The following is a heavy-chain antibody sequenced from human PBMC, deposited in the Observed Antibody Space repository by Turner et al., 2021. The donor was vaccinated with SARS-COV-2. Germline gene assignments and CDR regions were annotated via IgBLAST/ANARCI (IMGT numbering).Heavy chain of an antibody. J-gene: IGHJ6*02. V-gene: IGHV3-30-3*01. CDR1: GFPFSSYA. CDR3: ARDLKAITMIVVDDYYYYYGMDV. D-gene: IGHD3-22*01. Sequence: QVQLVESGGGVVQPGRSLRLSCAASGFPFSSYAMHWVRQAPGKGLGWVAVMSYDGNNKYYADSVKGRFTISRDNSKNTLYLQMNSLRAEDTSVYYCARDLKAITMIVVDDYYYYYGMDVWGQGTTVTVSS. CDR2: MSYDGNNK.